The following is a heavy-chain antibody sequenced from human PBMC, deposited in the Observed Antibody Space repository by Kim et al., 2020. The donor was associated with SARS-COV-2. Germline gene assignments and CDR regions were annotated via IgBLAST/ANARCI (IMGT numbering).Heavy chain of an antibody. CDR2: INHSGST. CDR1: GGSFSGYY. CDR3: ARGHTNKSMRIYYYYGMDV. V-gene: IGHV4-34*01. D-gene: IGHD1-1*01. J-gene: IGHJ6*02. Sequence: SETLSLTCAVYGGSFSGYYWSWIRQPPGKGLEWIGEINHSGSTNYNPSLKSRVTISVDTSKNQFSLKLSSVTAADTAVYYCARGHTNKSMRIYYYYGMDVWGQGTTVTVSS.